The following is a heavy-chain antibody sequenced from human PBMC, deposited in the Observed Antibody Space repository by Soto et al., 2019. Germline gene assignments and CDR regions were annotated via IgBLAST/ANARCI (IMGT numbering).Heavy chain of an antibody. CDR2: ISYDGSNK. J-gene: IGHJ6*02. CDR1: GLTFSSYG. V-gene: IGHV3-30*18. CDR3: AKDYAQFRARGYGMDV. D-gene: IGHD3-16*01. Sequence: LRLSCAASGLTFSSYGMHWVRQAPCKGLEWVAVISYDGSNKYYADSVKGRFTISRDNSKNTLYLQMNSLRAEDTAVYYWAKDYAQFRARGYGMDVWGQGTTVTVSS.